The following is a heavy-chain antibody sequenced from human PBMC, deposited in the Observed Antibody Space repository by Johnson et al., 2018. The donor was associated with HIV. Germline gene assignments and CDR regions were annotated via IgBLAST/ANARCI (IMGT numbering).Heavy chain of an antibody. CDR3: ARVSKYYDSIRGAFDI. D-gene: IGHD3-22*01. J-gene: IGHJ3*02. CDR1: GFTFSSYA. CDR2: ISYDGSNK. V-gene: IGHV3-30-3*01. Sequence: QVQLVESGGDLVQPGGSLRLSCAASGFTFSSYAMHWVRQAPGKGLEWVAVISYDGSNKYYADSVKGRFTISRDNSKNTLYLQMNSLRAEDTAVYYCARVSKYYDSIRGAFDIWGQGTMVTVSS.